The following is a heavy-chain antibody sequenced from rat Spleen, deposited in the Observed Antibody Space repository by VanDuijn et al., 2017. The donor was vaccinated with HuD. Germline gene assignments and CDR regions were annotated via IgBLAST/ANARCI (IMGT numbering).Heavy chain of an antibody. CDR2: ISHDGGNT. CDR3: VRQWDY. V-gene: IGHV5-25*01. CDR1: GFTFSNYG. Sequence: VQLVESGGGLVQPGRSMKLSCAASGFTFSNYGMAWVRQAPKKGLGWVAYISHDGGNTYYRDSVKGRFTTSRDNTKSTLYLQMDSLRSEDTATYYCVRQWDYWGQGVMVTVSS. J-gene: IGHJ2*01.